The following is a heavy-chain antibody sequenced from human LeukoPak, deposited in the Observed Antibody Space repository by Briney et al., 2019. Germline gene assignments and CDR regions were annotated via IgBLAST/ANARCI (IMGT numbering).Heavy chain of an antibody. CDR2: INPNSGGT. J-gene: IGHJ4*02. CDR3: ARSLSGWYYFDY. V-gene: IGHV1-2*02. D-gene: IGHD6-19*01. Sequence: ASVKVSCKASGYTFTGYYMHWVRQAPGQGLEWMGWINPNSGGTNYAQKFQGRVTMTRDTSISTAYMELSRLRSDDTAVYYCARSLSGWYYFDYWGQGTLVTVSS. CDR1: GYTFTGYY.